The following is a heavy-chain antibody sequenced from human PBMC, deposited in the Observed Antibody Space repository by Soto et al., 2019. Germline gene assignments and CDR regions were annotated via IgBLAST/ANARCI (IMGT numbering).Heavy chain of an antibody. D-gene: IGHD3-3*01. CDR2: ILPVSAPP. V-gene: IGHV1-69*13. CDR3: ATDSNYDVSNSF. Sequence: SVKVSCKASGGTLNNYAINWVRQAPGQGLEWMGGILPVSAPPDYAQKFQGRVSITADHSTSTVYMELSRLKSDDTAVYFCATDSNYDVSNSFWGQGTLVTV. J-gene: IGHJ4*02. CDR1: GGTLNNYA.